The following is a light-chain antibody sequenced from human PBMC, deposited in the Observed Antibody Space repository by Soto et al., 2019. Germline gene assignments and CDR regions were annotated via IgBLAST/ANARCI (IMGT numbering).Light chain of an antibody. CDR3: QSYDSSLSGL. CDR1: SSNIGAGYD. V-gene: IGLV1-40*01. CDR2: GSS. Sequence: QSVLTQPPSVSGAPGQRVTISCTGSSSNIGAGYDVNWYQQLPGTAPKLLIYGSSNRPSGVPDRFSGSKSGTSASLAITGLQAEDEAEYYCQSYDSSLSGLFGGGTKLTVL. J-gene: IGLJ3*02.